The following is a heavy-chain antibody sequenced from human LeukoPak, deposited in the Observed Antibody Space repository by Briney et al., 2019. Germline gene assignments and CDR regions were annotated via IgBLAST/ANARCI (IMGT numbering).Heavy chain of an antibody. CDR1: GYSISSGYY. Sequence: SETLSLTCTVSGYSISSGYYWGWIRQPPGKGLEWIGEINHSGSTNYNPSLKSRVTISVDTSKNQFSLKLSSVTAADTALYYCARRLWVTMLRGNWFDPWGQGTLVTVSS. V-gene: IGHV4-38-2*02. CDR2: INHSGST. CDR3: ARRLWVTMLRGNWFDP. J-gene: IGHJ5*02. D-gene: IGHD3-10*01.